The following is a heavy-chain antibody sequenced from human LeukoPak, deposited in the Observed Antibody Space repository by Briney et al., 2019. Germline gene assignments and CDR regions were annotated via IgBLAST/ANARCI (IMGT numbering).Heavy chain of an antibody. CDR2: IYSGGST. J-gene: IGHJ4*02. V-gene: IGHV3-66*01. CDR3: AKDLRDSSGYYPRGFDY. CDR1: GFTVSSNY. Sequence: PGGSLRLSCAASGFTVSSNYMSWVRQAPGKGLEWVSVIYSGGSTYYADSVKGRFTISRDNSKNTLYLQMNSLRAEDTAVYYCAKDLRDSSGYYPRGFDYWGQGTLVTVSS. D-gene: IGHD3-22*01.